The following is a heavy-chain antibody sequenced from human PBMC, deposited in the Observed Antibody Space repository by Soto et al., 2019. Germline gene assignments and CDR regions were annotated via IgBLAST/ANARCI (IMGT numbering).Heavy chain of an antibody. J-gene: IGHJ4*02. CDR3: ARDHSEGYDILTGYRGSER. Sequence: ASVNVSCKASGYTFTSYAMHWVRQAPGERLEWMGWINAGSGNTKYSQKFQGRVTITRDTSASTAYVELSSLRSEDTAVYYCARDHSEGYDILTGYRGSERWGKGTLVNGSS. V-gene: IGHV1-3*01. CDR2: INAGSGNT. D-gene: IGHD3-9*01. CDR1: GYTFTSYA.